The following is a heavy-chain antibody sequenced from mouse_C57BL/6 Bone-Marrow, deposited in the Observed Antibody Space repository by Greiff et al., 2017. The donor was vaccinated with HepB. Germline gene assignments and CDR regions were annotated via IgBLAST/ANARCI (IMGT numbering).Heavy chain of an antibody. CDR3: ARDYSDY. Sequence: LEWVATISYGGSYTYYPDNVKGRFTISRDNAKNNLYLQMSHLKSEHTAMYYCARDYSDYWGQGTSVTVSS. J-gene: IGHJ4*01. D-gene: IGHD2-1*01. V-gene: IGHV5-4*01. CDR2: ISYGGSYT.